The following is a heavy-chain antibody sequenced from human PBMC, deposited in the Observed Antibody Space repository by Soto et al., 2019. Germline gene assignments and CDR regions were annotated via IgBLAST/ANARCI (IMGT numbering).Heavy chain of an antibody. J-gene: IGHJ3*02. V-gene: IGHV1-2*04. Sequence: QVQLVQPGAEVKKPGASVKVSCKASGYTFTGYYMHWVRQAPGQGLEWMGWINPNSGCTNYAQKFQGWVTRTRDTFYSTAYMELSWVRSDETTVYYCARGYGSSTSCPRAGAFDIWGQGTMVTVSS. CDR2: INPNSGCT. D-gene: IGHD2-2*01. CDR3: ARGYGSSTSCPRAGAFDI. CDR1: GYTFTGYY.